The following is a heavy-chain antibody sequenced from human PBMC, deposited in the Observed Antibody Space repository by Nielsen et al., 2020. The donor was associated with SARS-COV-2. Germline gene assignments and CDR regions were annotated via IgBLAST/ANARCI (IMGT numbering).Heavy chain of an antibody. CDR2: INPSGSGT. D-gene: IGHD3-3*01. J-gene: IGHJ6*03. Sequence: GESLKISCSASGFTFSSTWMDWVRQASGQGLVWVSRINPSGSGTAYADSVKGRFAVSRDNAENTVVLQIHSLRVEDTAVYYCAGGADFWSGTQKYYMDVWGKGTTVTVSS. CDR3: AGGADFWSGTQKYYMDV. V-gene: IGHV3-74*01. CDR1: GFTFSSTW.